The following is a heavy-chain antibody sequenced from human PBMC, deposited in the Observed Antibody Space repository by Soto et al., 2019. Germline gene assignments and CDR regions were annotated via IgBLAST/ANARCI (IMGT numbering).Heavy chain of an antibody. J-gene: IGHJ5*02. CDR2: ISAYNGNT. D-gene: IGHD3-10*01. Sequence: ASVKVSCKASGYTFTSYGISWARQAPGQGLEWMGWISAYNGNTNYAQKLQGRVTMTTDTSTSTAYMDLRSLRSDDTAVYYCARDPDYYYGSGSDNRLDPWGQGTLVTVSS. CDR1: GYTFTSYG. CDR3: ARDPDYYYGSGSDNRLDP. V-gene: IGHV1-18*01.